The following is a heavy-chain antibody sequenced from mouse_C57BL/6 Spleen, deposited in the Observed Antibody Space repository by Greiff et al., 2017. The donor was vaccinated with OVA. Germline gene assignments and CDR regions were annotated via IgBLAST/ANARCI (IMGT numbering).Heavy chain of an antibody. D-gene: IGHD1-1*01. CDR1: GYTFTDYY. CDR3: ASPWYGSSYYFDY. Sequence: QVQLKESGPELVKPGASVKISCKASGYTFTDYYINWVKQRPGQGLEWIGWIFPGSGSTYYNEKFKGKATLTVDKSSSTAYMLLSSLTSEDSAVYFCASPWYGSSYYFDYWGQGTTLTVSS. J-gene: IGHJ2*01. V-gene: IGHV1-75*01. CDR2: IFPGSGST.